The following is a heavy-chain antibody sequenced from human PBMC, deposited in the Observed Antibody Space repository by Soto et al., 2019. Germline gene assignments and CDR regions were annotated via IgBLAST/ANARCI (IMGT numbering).Heavy chain of an antibody. CDR1: GFTFRTYA. J-gene: IGHJ4*02. V-gene: IGHV3-23*01. Sequence: GGSLRLSCAASGFTFRTYAMSWVRLAPGKGLEWVSSISDSGGSTAYADSVKGRFTISRNNSMNTLYLQMNSLRVEDTAIYYCTKRDLGFWGQGTLVTVSS. CDR3: TKRDLGF. CDR2: ISDSGGST.